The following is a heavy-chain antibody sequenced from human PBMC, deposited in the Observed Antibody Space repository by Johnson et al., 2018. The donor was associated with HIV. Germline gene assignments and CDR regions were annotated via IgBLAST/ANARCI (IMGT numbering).Heavy chain of an antibody. CDR2: ISYDGSNK. J-gene: IGHJ3*02. V-gene: IGHV3-30-3*01. Sequence: QMLLVESGGGVVQPGRSLRLSCAASGFTFSSMHWDRQAPGKGLEWVAVISYDGSNKYYADSVKGRFTISRDNSKNTLYLQMNSLRTEDTAVYYCARVRGRTGHGAFDIWGQGTMVTVSS. CDR3: ARVRGRTGHGAFDI. CDR1: GFTFSS.